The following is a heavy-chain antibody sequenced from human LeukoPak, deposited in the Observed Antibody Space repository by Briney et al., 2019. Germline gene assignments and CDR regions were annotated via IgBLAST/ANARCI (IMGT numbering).Heavy chain of an antibody. D-gene: IGHD2-15*01. CDR1: GFTFSSYW. Sequence: GGSLRLSCAASGFTFSSYWMSWVRQAPGKGLEWVANINQYGSEKYYVDSVKGRYTISRDNAKHSLSLQMNSLSAEDTAVYYCARVYCGGGTCSSYFDYWGQGTLVTVSS. CDR2: INQYGSEK. CDR3: ARVYCGGGTCSSYFDY. J-gene: IGHJ4*02. V-gene: IGHV3-7*04.